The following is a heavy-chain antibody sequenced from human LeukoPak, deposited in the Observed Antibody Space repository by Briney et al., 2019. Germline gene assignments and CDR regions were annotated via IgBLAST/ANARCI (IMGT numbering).Heavy chain of an antibody. J-gene: IGHJ5*02. CDR3: ARAVKYPSLGEGPRLQNWFDP. Sequence: ASVKVSCKASGYTFTSYGISWVRQAPGQGLEWMGWISAYNGNTNYAQKLQGRVTMTTDTSTSTAYMELRSLRSDDTAVYYCARAVKYPSLGEGPRLQNWFDPWGQGTLVTVSS. CDR1: GYTFTSYG. D-gene: IGHD3-10*01. V-gene: IGHV1-18*01. CDR2: ISAYNGNT.